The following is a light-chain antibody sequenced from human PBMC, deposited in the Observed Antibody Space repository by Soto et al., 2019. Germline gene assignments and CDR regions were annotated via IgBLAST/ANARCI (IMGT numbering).Light chain of an antibody. CDR2: GAS. V-gene: IGKV3-20*01. CDR1: QSVSATY. J-gene: IGKJ2*01. Sequence: EIVLTQSPGTLSLSPGERATLSCRARQSVSATYLAWYQQKNGQAPRLLIYGASTRATGIPDRFSGSGSGKDFTLSISRLEPEGFAVYYCQQYGGSPPYTVGQGTKLEIK. CDR3: QQYGGSPPYT.